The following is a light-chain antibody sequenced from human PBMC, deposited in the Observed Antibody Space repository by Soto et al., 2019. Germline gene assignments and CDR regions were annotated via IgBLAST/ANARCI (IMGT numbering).Light chain of an antibody. CDR1: QSVLHRSSNKNF. Sequence: DIVMTQSPDSLAVSLGERATVNCKSSQSVLHRSSNKNFLAWYQQKPGQPPKLLISWASTRESGVTDRFSGSGSETDFALAIRSLHAEYVAVYFCQHYYNTPWTFAQGTKVEIK. CDR2: WAS. J-gene: IGKJ1*01. V-gene: IGKV4-1*01. CDR3: QHYYNTPWT.